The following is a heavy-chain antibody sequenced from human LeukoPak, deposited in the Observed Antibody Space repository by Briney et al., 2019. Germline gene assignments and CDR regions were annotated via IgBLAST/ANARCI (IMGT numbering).Heavy chain of an antibody. CDR3: ARGGNYDTPTVAGYMDV. V-gene: IGHV3-23*01. D-gene: IGHD3-3*01. Sequence: GGSLRLSCAASGFSFNNFLMTWVRQAPGKGLEWVSSIDGSGATVHADSVKGRFIISRDNSQNTVYLQMNTLGAEDTAVYYCARGGNYDTPTVAGYMDVWGKGTTVTVSS. CDR1: GFSFNNFL. CDR2: IDGSGAT. J-gene: IGHJ6*03.